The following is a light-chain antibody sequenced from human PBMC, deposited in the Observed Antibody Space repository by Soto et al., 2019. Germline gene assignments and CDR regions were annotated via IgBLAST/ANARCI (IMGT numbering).Light chain of an antibody. CDR2: GAS. J-gene: IGKJ1*01. V-gene: IGKV3-20*01. CDR3: QQYGSSPRT. CDR1: QSVSDTY. Sequence: EIVLTQSPGTLSLSPGERATLSCRASQSVSDTYLAWFQQKPGQAPRLLIYGASSRASGIPDRFSGSRSGTDFTLTIVRLEPDDFAIYYCQQYGSSPRTFGQGTKVEI.